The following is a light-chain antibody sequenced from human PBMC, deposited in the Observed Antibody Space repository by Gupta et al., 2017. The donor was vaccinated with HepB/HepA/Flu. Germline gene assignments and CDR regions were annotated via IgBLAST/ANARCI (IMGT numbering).Light chain of an antibody. Sequence: QSALTHPRSVSGSPGQSVSVYCTGTTSDVGRYTYVSWYQHHPGTAPKLMIYDVNKRPSAVPDRFSGYKSGNTASLTISGLEAEDEADYYCSSYAGSYSWVFGGGTKVTVL. V-gene: IGLV2-11*01. J-gene: IGLJ3*02. CDR2: DVN. CDR1: TSDVGRYTY. CDR3: SSYAGSYSWV.